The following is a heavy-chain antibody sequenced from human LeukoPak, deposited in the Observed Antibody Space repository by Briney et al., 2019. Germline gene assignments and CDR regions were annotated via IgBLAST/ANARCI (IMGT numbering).Heavy chain of an antibody. D-gene: IGHD6-19*01. CDR2: IYSGGST. CDR3: VREGDSSGYLGYYGMDV. Sequence: GGSQRLSCAASGFTVSSNYMSWVRQAPGKGLEWVSVIYSGGSTYYADSVKGRFTISRDNSKNTLYLQMNSLRAEDTAVYYCVREGDSSGYLGYYGMDVWGQGTTVTVSS. V-gene: IGHV3-53*01. J-gene: IGHJ6*02. CDR1: GFTVSSNY.